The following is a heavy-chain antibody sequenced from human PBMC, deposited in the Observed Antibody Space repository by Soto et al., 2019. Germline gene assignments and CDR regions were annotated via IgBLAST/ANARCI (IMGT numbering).Heavy chain of an antibody. CDR1: GFTFSDYS. J-gene: IGHJ4*02. V-gene: IGHV3-23*01. Sequence: GGSLRLSCAASGFTFSDYSMTWVRQAPGMGLEWVSTISGGGSTTYYSDSVEGRFVISRDNSKNTLFLQLDSLRVEDTAVYYCARRAGDCNGGSSYSRFWCQGRLVTVSS. D-gene: IGHD2-15*01. CDR2: ISGGGSTT. CDR3: ARRAGDCNGGSSYSRF.